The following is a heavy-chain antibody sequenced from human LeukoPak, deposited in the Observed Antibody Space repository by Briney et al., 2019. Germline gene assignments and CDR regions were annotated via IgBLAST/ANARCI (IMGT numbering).Heavy chain of an antibody. V-gene: IGHV4-59*08. CDR2: IYYSGST. D-gene: IGHD6-13*01. CDR3: ARQQLVRNYYYYYMDV. Sequence: SETLTLTCTVSGGSISSYYWNWIRQPPGKGLEWIGYIYYSGSTNYNPSLKSRVTISVDTSKNQFSLKLSSVTAADTAVYYCARQQLVRNYYYYYMDVWGKGTTVTISS. J-gene: IGHJ6*03. CDR1: GGSISSYY.